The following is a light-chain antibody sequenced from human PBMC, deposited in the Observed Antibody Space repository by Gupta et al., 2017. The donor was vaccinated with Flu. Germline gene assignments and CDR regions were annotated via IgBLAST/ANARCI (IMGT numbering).Light chain of an antibody. V-gene: IGLV7-43*01. CDR3: VLSDGNTWV. J-gene: IGLJ3*02. Sequence: QPVVTQEPSLTVSPGGTVTLTCASSTGAVTNTNAPNWFQQRPGQPPRPLIYNTNNKHSWTPARFSGSLLGGKAALTLSKAQPEDEADYHCVLSDGNTWVFGGGTKVTVL. CDR2: NTN. CDR1: TGAVTNTNA.